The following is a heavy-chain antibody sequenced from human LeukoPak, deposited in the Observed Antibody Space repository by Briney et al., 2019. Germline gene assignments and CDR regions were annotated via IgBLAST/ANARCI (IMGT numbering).Heavy chain of an antibody. J-gene: IGHJ6*03. CDR3: ARDGSVNYDFWSGYYGYYYYMHV. Sequence: GGSLRLSCAASGFTFSSYSMNWVRQAPGKGLEWVSYISSSSSTIYYADSVKGRFTISRDNAKNSLYLQMNSLRAEDTAVYYCARDGSVNYDFWSGYYGYYYYMHVWGKGTTVTVSS. V-gene: IGHV3-48*01. D-gene: IGHD3-3*01. CDR1: GFTFSSYS. CDR2: ISSSSSTI.